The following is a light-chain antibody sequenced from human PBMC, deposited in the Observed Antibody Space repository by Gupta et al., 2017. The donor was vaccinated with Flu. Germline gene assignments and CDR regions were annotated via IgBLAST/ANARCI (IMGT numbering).Light chain of an antibody. Sequence: SALTQPASVSVSPGQSLTIFRTETSSDVGAYNYVSWYRQLPGKAPKLMIYAVSNRPSGVSDRFSGSKSGNTASLTISGLQAEDEADYYCSSYTSGSASIVVFGGGTKLTVL. CDR2: AVS. CDR1: SSDVGAYNY. CDR3: SSYTSGSASIVV. V-gene: IGLV2-14*03. J-gene: IGLJ2*01.